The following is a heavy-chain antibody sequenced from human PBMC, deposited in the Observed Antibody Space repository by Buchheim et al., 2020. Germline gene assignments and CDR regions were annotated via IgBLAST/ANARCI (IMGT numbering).Heavy chain of an antibody. CDR2: ISGSGNST. J-gene: IGHJ6*02. D-gene: IGHD1-26*01. V-gene: IGHV3-23*01. CDR3: AKGVGATSSYGMDV. Sequence: EVQLLESGGGLVQPGGSLRLSCAASRFTFSSYAMTWVRQAPGKGLEWVSTISGSGNSTYYTDSVKGRFTISRDNSKNTPYLQMNSLRAEDTAVYYCAKGVGATSSYGMDVWGQGTT. CDR1: RFTFSSYA.